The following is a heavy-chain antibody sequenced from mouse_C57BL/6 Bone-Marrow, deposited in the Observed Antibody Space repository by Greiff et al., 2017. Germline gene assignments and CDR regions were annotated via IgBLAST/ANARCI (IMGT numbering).Heavy chain of an antibody. D-gene: IGHD2-12*01. V-gene: IGHV5-17*01. CDR3: ARYDWYYAMDY. J-gene: IGHJ4*01. Sequence: EVKVEESGGGLVKPGGSLKLSCAASGFTFSDYGMNWVRQAPEKGLEWVAYISSGSSTIYYADTVKGRFTITRDNAKSTLFLQMTSLRSKNTAMYYCARYDWYYAMDYWGQGTSVTVSS. CDR1: GFTFSDYG. CDR2: ISSGSSTI.